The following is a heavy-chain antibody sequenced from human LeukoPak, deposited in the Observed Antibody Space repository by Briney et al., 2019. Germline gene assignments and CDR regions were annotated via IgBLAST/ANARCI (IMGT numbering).Heavy chain of an antibody. J-gene: IGHJ5*02. CDR1: GGTFSSYA. D-gene: IGHD3-22*01. CDR3: ARFLADYYDSSGYSNWFDP. Sequence: SVKVSCKASGGTFSSYAISWVRQAPGQGLEWMGGIIPIFGTANYAQKFQGGVTITADESTSTAYMELSSLRSEDTAVYYCARFLADYYDSSGYSNWFDPWGQGTLVTVSS. CDR2: IIPIFGTA. V-gene: IGHV1-69*01.